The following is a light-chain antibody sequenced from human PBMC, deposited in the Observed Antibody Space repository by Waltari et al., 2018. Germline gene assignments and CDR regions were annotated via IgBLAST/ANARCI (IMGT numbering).Light chain of an antibody. J-gene: IGKJ4*01. V-gene: IGKV1-5*03. CDR3: QEYDSLPVT. Sequence: DIPMTQSPSTLSASVGDSVTITCRASQSVKNNLAWYQQKPGQDPKTVIHKASRLESGVSSRFSGSGFGTEFTLTISSLQPDDFATYYCQEYDSLPVTFGGGTKVEIK. CDR2: KAS. CDR1: QSVKNN.